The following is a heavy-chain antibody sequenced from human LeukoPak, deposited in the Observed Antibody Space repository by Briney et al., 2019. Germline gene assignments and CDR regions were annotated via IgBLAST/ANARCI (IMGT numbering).Heavy chain of an antibody. D-gene: IGHD3-22*01. J-gene: IGHJ4*02. CDR2: ISSSGSTI. CDR3: VRAYTRGYSDDFDY. V-gene: IGHV3-11*01. Sequence: PGGSLRLSCAASGFTFSDYYMSWIRQAPGKGLEWVSYISSSGSTIYYADSVKGRFTISRDNAKNSLYLQMNSLRAEDTAVYYCVRAYTRGYSDDFDYWGQGTLVTVSS. CDR1: GFTFSDYY.